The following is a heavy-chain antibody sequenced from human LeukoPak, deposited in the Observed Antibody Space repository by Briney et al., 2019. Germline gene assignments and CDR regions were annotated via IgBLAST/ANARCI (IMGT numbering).Heavy chain of an antibody. Sequence: GGSLRLSCRASGFTFSDSAMTWVRQAPGKGLEWVSVISTSGANTYYADSVKGRFTISRDNSKNTLFLQMSSLRAEDTAVYYCVKDRMMAQWGQGTLVTVSS. CDR3: VKDRMMAQ. V-gene: IGHV3-23*01. J-gene: IGHJ4*02. D-gene: IGHD3-16*01. CDR2: ISTSGANT. CDR1: GFTFSDSA.